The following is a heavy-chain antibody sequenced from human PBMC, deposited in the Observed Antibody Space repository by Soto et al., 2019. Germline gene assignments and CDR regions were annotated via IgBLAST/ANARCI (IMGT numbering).Heavy chain of an antibody. Sequence: QVQLVQSAAEVGKPGASVKVSCKASGYTFTTIRRIWVRQSPGQGLEWRGWIRPHNGDTKYAQKFQGRVTMTADTTTTTAYMEVRSLRPDDTAVFYCARDRSGWYDFWGQGTLVAVSS. J-gene: IGHJ5*01. D-gene: IGHD6-19*01. CDR2: IRPHNGDT. CDR3: ARDRSGWYDF. CDR1: GYTFTTIR. V-gene: IGHV1-18*01.